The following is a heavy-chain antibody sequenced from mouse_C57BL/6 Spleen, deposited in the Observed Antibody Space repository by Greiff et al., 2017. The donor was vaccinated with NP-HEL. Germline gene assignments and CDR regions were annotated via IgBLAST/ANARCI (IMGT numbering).Heavy chain of an antibody. CDR1: GYTFTSYG. J-gene: IGHJ3*01. CDR2: IYPRSGNT. Sequence: QVHVKQSGAELARPGASVKLSCKASGYTFTSYGISWVKQRPGQGLEWIGEIYPRSGNTYYNKKFKGKATLTADKSSSTAYMELRSLTSEDSAVDLCAREDLNQAWFADWGQGTLVTVSA. D-gene: IGHD5-1*01. CDR3: AREDLNQAWFAD. V-gene: IGHV1-81*01.